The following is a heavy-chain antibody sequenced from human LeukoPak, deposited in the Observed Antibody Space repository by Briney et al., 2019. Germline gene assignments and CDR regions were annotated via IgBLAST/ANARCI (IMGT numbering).Heavy chain of an antibody. Sequence: ASVKVSCKASGYTFIDYYIHWVRQAPGQGLEWMGWINPNSGGTNYGQKFQGRVTMTRDTSISTAYMELSRLISDETAVYYCARIRYYYGSGSYSLGYWGWGTLVTVSS. V-gene: IGHV1-2*02. CDR2: INPNSGGT. D-gene: IGHD3-10*01. J-gene: IGHJ4*02. CDR3: ARIRYYYGSGSYSLGY. CDR1: GYTFIDYY.